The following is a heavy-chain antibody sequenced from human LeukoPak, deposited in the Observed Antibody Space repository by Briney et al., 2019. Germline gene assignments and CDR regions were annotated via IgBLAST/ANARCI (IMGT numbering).Heavy chain of an antibody. V-gene: IGHV3-30-3*01. Sequence: GGSLRLSCAAPGFTFSSYAMHWVRQAPGKGLEWVAVISYDGSNKYYADSVKDRFTISRDNSKNTLYLQMDSLRAEDTAIYYCTKKGSLVSPGNYFDYWGQGTLVTVSS. CDR2: ISYDGSNK. CDR1: GFTFSSYA. D-gene: IGHD2-2*01. J-gene: IGHJ4*02. CDR3: TKKGSLVSPGNYFDY.